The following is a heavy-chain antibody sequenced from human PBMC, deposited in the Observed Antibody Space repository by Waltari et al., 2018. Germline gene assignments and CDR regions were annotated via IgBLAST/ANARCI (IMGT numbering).Heavy chain of an antibody. V-gene: IGHV3-48*03. CDR2: IGASGTNT. CDR1: TFSFSNYE. CDR3: ARDGGDSGDQIDGFDI. Sequence: EVQLVESGGGLVQPGGSLRLSCVASTFSFSNYEMNWVRQAPGKGLEWVSYIGASGTNTGYAESVKGRFTIFKDNAKNSLYLQMNSLRAEDTGIYYCARDGGDSGDQIDGFDIWGQGTMVTVSS. D-gene: IGHD4-17*01. J-gene: IGHJ3*02.